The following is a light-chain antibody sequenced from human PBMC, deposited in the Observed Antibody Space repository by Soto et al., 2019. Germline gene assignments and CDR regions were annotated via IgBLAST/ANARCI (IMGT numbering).Light chain of an antibody. CDR2: AAS. CDR1: QSVRSN. V-gene: IGKV3-15*01. CDR3: QHYDIWPLT. Sequence: EIVMSQSPAALSVSPGERATVSCRASQSVRSNLAWHQQKPGQAPRLLIYAASTRATGVPARFSGSGSGTEFTLTISDLQSEDFAVYFCQHYDIWPLTFGGGTKVDI. J-gene: IGKJ4*01.